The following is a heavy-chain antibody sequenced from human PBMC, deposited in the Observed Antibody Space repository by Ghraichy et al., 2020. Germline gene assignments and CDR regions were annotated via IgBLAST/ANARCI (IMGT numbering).Heavy chain of an antibody. V-gene: IGHV4-59*08. CDR1: GGSVNFYY. J-gene: IGHJ5*02. Sequence: SETLSLTCTVSGGSVNFYYWSWIRKPPGQGLEWIGYIYYSGSTKYNPSLQSRVTISVDPSKNLFSLKLSSMTAADTAVYYCARHRLFDSDAYLNWFDPWGKGALVTVSS. D-gene: IGHD3-16*01. CDR3: ARHRLFDSDAYLNWFDP. CDR2: IYYSGST.